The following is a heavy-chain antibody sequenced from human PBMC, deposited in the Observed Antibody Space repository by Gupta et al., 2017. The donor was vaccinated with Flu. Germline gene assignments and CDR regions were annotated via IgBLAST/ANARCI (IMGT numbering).Heavy chain of an antibody. CDR3: AKDRTPRDHIAVADAMDD. Sequence: GKGLEGVAAISGSGGSTFYAESVKGRFSISGDNPKNTLYVQMNSLRVDDSAVYYCAKDRTPRDHIAVADAMDDWGQGTLVTVSS. J-gene: IGHJ4*02. V-gene: IGHV3-23*01. CDR2: ISGSGGST. D-gene: IGHD6-19*01.